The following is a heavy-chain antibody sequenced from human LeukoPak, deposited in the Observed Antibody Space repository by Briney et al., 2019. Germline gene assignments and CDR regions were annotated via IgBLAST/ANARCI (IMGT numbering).Heavy chain of an antibody. Sequence: SETLSLTCTVSGGSISSSSYYWGWIRQPPGKGLEWIGSIYYSGSTYYNPSLKSRVTISVDTSKNQFSLKLSSVTAADTAVYYCAREGYSSVWWGQGTLVTVSS. D-gene: IGHD6-19*01. CDR1: GGSISSSSYY. CDR2: IYYSGST. J-gene: IGHJ4*02. V-gene: IGHV4-39*07. CDR3: AREGYSSVW.